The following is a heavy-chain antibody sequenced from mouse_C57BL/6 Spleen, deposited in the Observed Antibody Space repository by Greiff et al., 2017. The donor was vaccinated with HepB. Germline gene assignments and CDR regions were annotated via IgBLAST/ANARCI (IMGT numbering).Heavy chain of an antibody. D-gene: IGHD1-1*01. CDR1: GYTFPGYW. CDR3: ARHGSSPYYAMDY. CDR2: ILPGSGST. Sequence: VKLQQSGAELMKPGASVKLSCKATGYTFPGYWIEWVKQRPGHGLEWIGEILPGSGSTNYNEKFKGKATFTADTSSNTAYMQLSSLTTEDSAIYYCARHGSSPYYAMDYWGQGTSVTVSS. V-gene: IGHV1-9*01. J-gene: IGHJ4*01.